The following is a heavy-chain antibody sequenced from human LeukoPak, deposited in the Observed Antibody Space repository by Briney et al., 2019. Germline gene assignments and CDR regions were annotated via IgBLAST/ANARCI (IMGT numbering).Heavy chain of an antibody. D-gene: IGHD1-26*01. CDR3: AREATGLDY. J-gene: IGHJ4*02. V-gene: IGHV3-74*01. CDR1: GFTFSSYW. CDR2: INSDGSGT. Sequence: PGGSLRLSCAASGFTFSSYWMHWVRQVPGKGLVWVSRINSDGSGTSYPDSVKGRFTISRDNAKNTLYLQMNSLRAEDMVVYYCAREATGLDYWGQGILVTVSP.